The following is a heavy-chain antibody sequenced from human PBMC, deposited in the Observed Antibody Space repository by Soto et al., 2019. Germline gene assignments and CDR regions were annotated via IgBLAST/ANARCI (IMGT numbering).Heavy chain of an antibody. CDR3: ARGGRHRPAFDI. CDR1: GGSFSGYY. CDR2: INHSGST. V-gene: IGHV4-34*01. J-gene: IGHJ3*02. Sequence: QVQLQQWGAGLLKPSETLSLTCAVYGGSFSGYYWSWSRQPPGKGLEWIGEINHSGSTNYNPSLKSRVTISVDTSKNQFSLKLSSVTAADTAVYYCARGGRHRPAFDIWGQGTMVTVSS.